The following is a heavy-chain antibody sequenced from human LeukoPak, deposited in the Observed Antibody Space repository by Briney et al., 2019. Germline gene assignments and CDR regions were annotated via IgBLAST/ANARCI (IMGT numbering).Heavy chain of an antibody. Sequence: ASVKVSCKDSGYIFRNFGIAWVRQAPGQGPEWMGWINPSNGDSNYVEKFQGRLNMTTTTSTSTAYMELRSLRSDDTAVYFCARDYGSGQLDYWGQGTLVSVSS. V-gene: IGHV1-18*01. CDR1: GYIFRNFG. J-gene: IGHJ4*02. CDR3: ARDYGSGQLDY. D-gene: IGHD6-19*01. CDR2: INPSNGDS.